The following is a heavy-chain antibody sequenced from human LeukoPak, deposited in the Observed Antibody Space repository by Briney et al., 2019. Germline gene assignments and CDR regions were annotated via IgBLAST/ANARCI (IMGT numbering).Heavy chain of an antibody. CDR3: TSDRRVSWIYY. V-gene: IGHV4-39*01. Sequence: SETLSLTCTVSGGSISSLNYHWRWIRQPPGKDLEWIGTIYYPGSTYYNPSLKRRGTIFVDTSKNQFSLRLTSVTVADTAVYYCTSDRRVSWIYYWGQGTLVTVSS. CDR2: IYYPGST. J-gene: IGHJ4*02. CDR1: GGSISSLNYH. D-gene: IGHD6-13*01.